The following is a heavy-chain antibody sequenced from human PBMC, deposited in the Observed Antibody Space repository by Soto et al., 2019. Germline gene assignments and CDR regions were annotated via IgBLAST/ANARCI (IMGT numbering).Heavy chain of an antibody. CDR1: GDSISTVDYF. CDR3: ARERYCLTGRCFPNWFDS. V-gene: IGHV4-30-4*01. CDR2: IYKSATT. D-gene: IGHD2-15*01. Sequence: SETLSLTCSVSGDSISTVDYFWAWVRQPPGQALEYIGYIYKSATTYYNPSFESRVAISLDTSKSQFSLNVTYLTAADTAVYFCARERYCLTGRCFPNWFDSWGQGTLVT. J-gene: IGHJ5*01.